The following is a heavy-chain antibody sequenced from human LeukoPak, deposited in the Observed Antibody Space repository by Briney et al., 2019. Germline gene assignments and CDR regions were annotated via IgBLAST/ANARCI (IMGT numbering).Heavy chain of an antibody. V-gene: IGHV3-21*06. CDR3: ASPEMASIRDNGFDP. Sequence: RGSLRHSSAASGFTFSSYSMNWVRQAPGKGLEWVSSISSSSSNTYYADSVKGRFTISRDNAKNSLYLQMNSLRAEDTAVYYCASPEMASIRDNGFDPWGQGTLVPVSS. J-gene: IGHJ5*02. CDR1: GFTFSSYS. CDR2: ISSSSSNT. D-gene: IGHD5-24*01.